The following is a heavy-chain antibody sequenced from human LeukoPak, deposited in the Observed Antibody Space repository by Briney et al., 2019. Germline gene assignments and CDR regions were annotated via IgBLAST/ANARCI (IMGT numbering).Heavy chain of an antibody. CDR2: IYYTGFT. V-gene: IGHV4-30-4*01. CDR1: GGSISSVDY. D-gene: IGHD4-11*01. CDR3: ARGRAPSSNFPKSFDP. J-gene: IGHJ5*02. Sequence: SETLSLTCSVSGGSISSVDYWTWIRQPPGKGLEWIGYIYYTGFTHYNASLRSRLIISVDTYNNQFSLILNSVTAADTAVYYCARGRAPSSNFPKSFDPWGQGTLVTVSS.